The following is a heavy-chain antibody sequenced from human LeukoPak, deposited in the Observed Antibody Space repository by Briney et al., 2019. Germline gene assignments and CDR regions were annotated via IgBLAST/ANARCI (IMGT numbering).Heavy chain of an antibody. CDR1: GFTFDDYA. D-gene: IGHD2-21*01. J-gene: IGHJ6*03. CDR3: ARKVKSYYYYYMDV. V-gene: IGHV3-43D*03. CDR2: ISWDGGST. Sequence: GGSLRLSCAASGFTFDDYAMHWVRQAPGKGLEWVSLISWDGGSTYYADSVKGRFTVSRGNSKNSLYLQMNSLRAEDTALYYCARKVKSYYYYYMDVWGKGTTVTVSS.